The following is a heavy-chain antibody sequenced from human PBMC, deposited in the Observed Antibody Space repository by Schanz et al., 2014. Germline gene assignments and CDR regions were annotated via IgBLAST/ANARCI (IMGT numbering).Heavy chain of an antibody. D-gene: IGHD3-22*01. Sequence: EVHLLESGGGLVQPGGSLRLSCAASGFSFGTYAMSWVRQAPGKGLLWVSSISGTGGDDTYYADSVKGRFTISRDNSKNTLFLQMNSLRVEDSAIYYCAKDISDTSGKDDYWGQGTLLTVSS. CDR1: GFSFGTYA. CDR2: ISGTGGDDT. CDR3: AKDISDTSGKDDY. J-gene: IGHJ4*02. V-gene: IGHV3-23*01.